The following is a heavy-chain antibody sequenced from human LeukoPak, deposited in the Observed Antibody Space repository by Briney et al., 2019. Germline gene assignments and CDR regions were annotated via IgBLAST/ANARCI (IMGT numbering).Heavy chain of an antibody. CDR3: ARDHQWYGGGDFTNNAFDI. V-gene: IGHV1-18*01. D-gene: IGHD2-21*02. J-gene: IGHJ3*02. CDR2: ISAYNGNT. CDR1: GYTFTSYG. Sequence: GASVKVSCKASGYTFTSYGISWVRQAPGQGLEWMGWISAYNGNTNYAQKLQGRVTMTTDTSTSTAYMELSSLRSEDTAVYYCARDHQWYGGGDFTNNAFDIWGQGTMVTVSS.